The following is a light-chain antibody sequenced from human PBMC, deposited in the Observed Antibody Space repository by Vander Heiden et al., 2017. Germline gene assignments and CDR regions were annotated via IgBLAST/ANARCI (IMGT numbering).Light chain of an antibody. Sequence: QSALTQPASVSGSPGPSLTISCTGTSIDVGGYNYVSWYQQHPGKAPNLMIYEVSNRPAGVSHRFSGSKSGNTASLTISGLQAEDEADYYCSSYTSSSTLVFGTGTKVTVL. V-gene: IGLV2-14*01. CDR1: SIDVGGYNY. J-gene: IGLJ1*01. CDR2: EVS. CDR3: SSYTSSSTLV.